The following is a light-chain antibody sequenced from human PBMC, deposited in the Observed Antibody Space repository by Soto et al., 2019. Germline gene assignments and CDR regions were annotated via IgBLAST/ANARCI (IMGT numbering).Light chain of an antibody. CDR2: DVS. V-gene: IGLV2-14*03. Sequence: QSVLAQPASVSGSPGQSITLSCTGTSNDVGGYDYVSWYQQHPGKAPKLMIFDVSNRPSGVSTRFSGSKSGNTASLTISGLQAEDEADYNCTSYSPTNTLVVFGGGTK. J-gene: IGLJ2*01. CDR3: TSYSPTNTLVV. CDR1: SNDVGGYDY.